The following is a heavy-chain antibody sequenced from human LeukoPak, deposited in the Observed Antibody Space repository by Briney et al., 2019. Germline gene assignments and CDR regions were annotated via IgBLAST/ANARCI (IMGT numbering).Heavy chain of an antibody. CDR1: GGSISSGGYY. CDR3: ATFPYVDTAMVGY. CDR2: IYYSGST. D-gene: IGHD5-18*01. V-gene: IGHV4-31*03. Sequence: SETLSLTCTVSGGSISSGGYYWSWIRQHPGKGLEWIGYIYYSGSTYYNPSLKSRVTISVDTSKNQFSLKLSSVTAADTAVYYCATFPYVDTAMVGYWGQGTLVTVSS. J-gene: IGHJ4*02.